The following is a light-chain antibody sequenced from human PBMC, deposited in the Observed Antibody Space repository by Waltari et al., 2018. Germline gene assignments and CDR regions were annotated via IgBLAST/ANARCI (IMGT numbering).Light chain of an antibody. Sequence: QSALTQPASVSGSPGQSIPISCSGTSSDIGCYDYVSWYQQDPGIAPKLIIYDVTNRPSGVSNRFSGSKSGYTASLTISGLQAADEAHYYCTSYTRKHTWVFGGGTKVTVL. CDR2: DVT. J-gene: IGLJ3*02. CDR3: TSYTRKHTWV. V-gene: IGLV2-14*03. CDR1: SSDIGCYDY.